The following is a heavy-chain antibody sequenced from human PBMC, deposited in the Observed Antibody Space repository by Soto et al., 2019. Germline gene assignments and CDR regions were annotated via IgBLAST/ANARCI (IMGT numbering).Heavy chain of an antibody. CDR2: IWYDGSNK. D-gene: IGHD1-1*01. CDR3: ARDAYTSDWNDGSFDS. Sequence: GGSLRLSCGASGFSFGGYGMHWVRQAPGKGLEWVAVIWYDGSNKYYADSVKGRFTISRDNSKNTLYLQMDTLRAEDTAVYYCARDAYTSDWNDGSFDSWGQGTLVTVSS. CDR1: GFSFGGYG. V-gene: IGHV3-33*01. J-gene: IGHJ4*02.